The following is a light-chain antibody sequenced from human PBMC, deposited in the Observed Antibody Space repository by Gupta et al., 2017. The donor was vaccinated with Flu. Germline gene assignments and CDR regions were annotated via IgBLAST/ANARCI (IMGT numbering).Light chain of an antibody. CDR3: MQALQTPIT. Sequence: DIVMTHSPLSRPVTPGEPASISCRSSQSLLHSNGYNYLDWYLQKPGQSPQLLIYLGSNRASGVPDRFSGSGSGTDFTLKISRVQAEDVGVYYCMQALQTPITFGPGTKVDIK. CDR1: QSLLHSNGYNY. V-gene: IGKV2-28*01. J-gene: IGKJ3*01. CDR2: LGS.